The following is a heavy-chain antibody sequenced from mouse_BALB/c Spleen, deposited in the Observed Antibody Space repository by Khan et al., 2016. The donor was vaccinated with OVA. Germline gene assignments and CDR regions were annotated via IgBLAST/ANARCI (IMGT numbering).Heavy chain of an antibody. CDR1: GYTFTSYT. CDR2: INPSNGYT. V-gene: IGHV1-4*01. D-gene: IGHD2-14*01. CDR3: VRDGAYHRNDGWFAY. Sequence: VQLVESGAELARPGASVKMSCKASGYTFTSYTIHWIKERPGQGLEWIGYINPSNGYTNYNQKFKDKATLTTEQSSTTAYLQLSSLTSDDSAVYNCVRDGAYHRNDGWFAYWGQGTLVTVSA. J-gene: IGHJ3*01.